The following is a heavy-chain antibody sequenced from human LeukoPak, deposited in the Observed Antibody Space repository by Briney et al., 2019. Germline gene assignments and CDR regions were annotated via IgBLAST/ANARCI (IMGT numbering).Heavy chain of an antibody. CDR2: INPNSGST. CDR1: GYTFTDYE. CDR3: ARAFYFDAWSYYYFDY. J-gene: IGHJ4*02. V-gene: IGHV1-2*02. D-gene: IGHD3-10*01. Sequence: ASVKVSCKASGYTFTDYEIHWVRQAPGQGLEWMGWINPNSGSTNYAQRFRGRVTMTRDTSVTTAYMDLSRLGSDDTAVYHCARAFYFDAWSYYYFDYWGQGTLVTVSS.